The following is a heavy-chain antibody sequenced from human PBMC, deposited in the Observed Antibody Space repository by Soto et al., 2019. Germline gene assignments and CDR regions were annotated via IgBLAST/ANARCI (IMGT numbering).Heavy chain of an antibody. CDR1: GYSFTSLD. D-gene: IGHD1-26*01. CDR3: ARGVSAGVDY. Sequence: ASVTVSCKASGYSFTSLDINWVQQTAGQGLEWMGWMQPSTGRTGYAQKFQGRVTMTRDTSINTAYMELTTLTSDDTAFYYCARGVSAGVDYWGQGTLGTVSS. CDR2: MQPSTGRT. J-gene: IGHJ4*02. V-gene: IGHV1-8*01.